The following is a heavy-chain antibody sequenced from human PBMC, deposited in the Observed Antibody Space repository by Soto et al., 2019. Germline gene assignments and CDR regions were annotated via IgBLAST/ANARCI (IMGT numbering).Heavy chain of an antibody. CDR3: ARQLAYCGGDCYTEPLDY. V-gene: IGHV1-2*02. CDR2: INPNSGGT. J-gene: IGHJ4*02. CDR1: GYTFTGYY. Sequence: QVQLVQSGAEVKKPGASVKVSCKASGYTFTGYYIHWVRQAPGLGLEWMGWINPNSGGTKYAQKFQGRVTMTRDTSISTAYLDLSRLDSDDTAVYYCARQLAYCGGDCYTEPLDYWGQGTLVTVSS. D-gene: IGHD2-21*02.